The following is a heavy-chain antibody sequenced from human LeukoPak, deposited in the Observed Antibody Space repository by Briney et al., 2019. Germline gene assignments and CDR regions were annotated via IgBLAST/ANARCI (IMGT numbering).Heavy chain of an antibody. Sequence: SETLSLTCAVSGYSISSGYYWGWIRQPPGKGLEWIGSINHSGSTNYNPSLKSRVTISVDTSKNQFSLKLSSVTAADTAVYYCARERRSSTSCYLPLGAFDIWGQGTMVTVSS. CDR1: GYSISSGYY. CDR2: INHSGST. J-gene: IGHJ3*02. CDR3: ARERRSSTSCYLPLGAFDI. D-gene: IGHD2-2*01. V-gene: IGHV4-38-2*02.